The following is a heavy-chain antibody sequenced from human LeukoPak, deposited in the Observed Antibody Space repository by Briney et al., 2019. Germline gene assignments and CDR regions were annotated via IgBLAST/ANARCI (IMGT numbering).Heavy chain of an antibody. V-gene: IGHV3-23*01. CDR1: GFTFSNYA. D-gene: IGHD5-18*01. Sequence: GGSLRLSCAASGFTFSNYAMSWARQAPGKGLEWVSAISGSGGSTYYADSVKGRLTISRDNSKNTLYLQMNSLRAEDTAVYYCTKGTIWLPFDYWGQGTLVTVSS. J-gene: IGHJ4*02. CDR2: ISGSGGST. CDR3: TKGTIWLPFDY.